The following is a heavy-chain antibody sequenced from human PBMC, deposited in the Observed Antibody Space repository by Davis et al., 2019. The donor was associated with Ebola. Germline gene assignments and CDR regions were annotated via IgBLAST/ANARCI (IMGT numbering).Heavy chain of an antibody. CDR1: GFTFDDYA. CDR2: ISWNSGSI. V-gene: IGHV3-9*01. D-gene: IGHD3-22*01. CDR3: AKAQLYYYDSSGYSFDY. J-gene: IGHJ4*02. Sequence: SLKISCAASGFTFDDYAMHWVRQAPGKGLEWVSGISWNSGSIGYADSVKGRFTISRDNAKNSLYLQMNSLRAEDTALYYCAKAQLYYYDSSGYSFDYWGQGTLVTVSS.